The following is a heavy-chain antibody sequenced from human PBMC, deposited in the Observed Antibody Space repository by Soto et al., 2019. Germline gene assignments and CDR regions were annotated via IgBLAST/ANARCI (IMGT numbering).Heavy chain of an antibody. Sequence: GGSLRLSCAASGFTFSSYEMNWVRQAPGKGLEWVSYISSSGSTIYYADSVKGRFTISRDNAKNSLYLQMNSLRAEDTAVYYCAGYYYDSSGYPWGQGTLVTVSS. CDR2: ISSSGSTI. V-gene: IGHV3-48*03. CDR1: GFTFSSYE. D-gene: IGHD3-22*01. CDR3: AGYYYDSSGYP. J-gene: IGHJ5*02.